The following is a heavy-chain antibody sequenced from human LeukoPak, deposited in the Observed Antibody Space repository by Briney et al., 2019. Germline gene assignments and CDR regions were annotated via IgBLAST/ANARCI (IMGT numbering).Heavy chain of an antibody. CDR1: GGSISSSSYY. Sequence: PSETLSLTCTVSGGSISSSSYYWNWIRQPPGKGLEWIGYIYYSGTTNYNPSLKSRVSMSVDTSKNQFSLKLSSVTAADTAVYYCASLQEGLAPYYYYYMDVWGKGTTVTVSS. CDR2: IYYSGTT. CDR3: ASLQEGLAPYYYYYMDV. J-gene: IGHJ6*03. D-gene: IGHD6-19*01. V-gene: IGHV4-61*01.